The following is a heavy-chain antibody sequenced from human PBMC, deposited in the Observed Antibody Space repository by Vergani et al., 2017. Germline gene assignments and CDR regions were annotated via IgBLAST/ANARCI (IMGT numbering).Heavy chain of an antibody. CDR2: ISAYNGNT. CDR1: GYTFTSYG. J-gene: IGHJ5*02. Sequence: QVQLVQSGAEVKKPGASVKVSCKASGYTFTSYGISWVRQAPGQGLEWMGWISAYNGNTNYAQKLQGRVTMTTDTSTSTAYMELSSLRSDDTAVYYCARVLPYFSSTSCLRPHWFDPWGQGTLVTVSS. V-gene: IGHV1-18*01. CDR3: ARVLPYFSSTSCLRPHWFDP. D-gene: IGHD2-2*01.